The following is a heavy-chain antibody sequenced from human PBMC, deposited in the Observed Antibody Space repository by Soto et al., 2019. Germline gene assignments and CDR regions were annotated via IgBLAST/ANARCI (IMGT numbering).Heavy chain of an antibody. J-gene: IGHJ4*02. CDR2: IYSGGST. Sequence: GGSLRLSCAASGFTVSSNYMSWVRQAPGKGLEWVSVIYSGGSTYYADSEKGRFTISRDNSKNTLYLQMNSLRAEDTAVYYCARLTIFGVVIDGYLFDYWGQGTLVTVSS. CDR3: ARLTIFGVVIDGYLFDY. D-gene: IGHD3-3*01. V-gene: IGHV3-53*01. CDR1: GFTVSSNY.